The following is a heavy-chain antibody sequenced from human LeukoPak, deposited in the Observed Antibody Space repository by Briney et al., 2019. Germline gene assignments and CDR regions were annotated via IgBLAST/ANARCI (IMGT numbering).Heavy chain of an antibody. CDR2: MNPNSGNT. CDR1: GYTFTSYD. Sequence: EASVKVSCKASGYTFTSYDINWVRQATGQGLEWMGWMNPNSGNTGYAQKFQGRVTMTRNTSISTAYMELSSLRSEDTAVYYCARALIPSIAAAGNWGQGTLVTVSS. CDR3: ARALIPSIAAAGN. V-gene: IGHV1-8*01. J-gene: IGHJ4*02. D-gene: IGHD6-13*01.